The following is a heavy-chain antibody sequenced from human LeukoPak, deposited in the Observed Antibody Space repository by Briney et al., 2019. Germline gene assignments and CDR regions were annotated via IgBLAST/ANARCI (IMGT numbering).Heavy chain of an antibody. D-gene: IGHD2-2*01. V-gene: IGHV3-21*01. CDR3: ARAPTVLVGYCSSSSCQADY. Sequence: GSLRLSCAASGFTFRSYSMNWVRQAPGKGLEWVSAIDPSSTYIYYADSVKGRFTISRDNAENSLYLQMNSLRVEDTAVYYCARAPTVLVGYCSSSSCQADYWGQGTLVTVSS. CDR2: IDPSSTYI. CDR1: GFTFRSYS. J-gene: IGHJ4*02.